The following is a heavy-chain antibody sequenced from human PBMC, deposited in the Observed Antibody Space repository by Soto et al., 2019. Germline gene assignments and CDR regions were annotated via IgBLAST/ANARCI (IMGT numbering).Heavy chain of an antibody. CDR1: GGSISSRNW. Sequence: LSLTCAVSGGSISSRNWLSWVRQPPGKGLEWIGQIFHTGSTDYNPSLKSRVTISLGKPKNQISLRVRSVTAADTALFYCASDDFSHFDSWGQGTLVTVSS. V-gene: IGHV4-4*02. D-gene: IGHD2-21*02. CDR2: IFHTGST. CDR3: ASDDFSHFDS. J-gene: IGHJ4*02.